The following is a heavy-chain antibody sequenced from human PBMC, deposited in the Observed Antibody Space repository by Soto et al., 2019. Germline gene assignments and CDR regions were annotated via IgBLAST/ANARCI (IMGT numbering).Heavy chain of an antibody. CDR1: GYSFTSYW. Sequence: LGESLKISCKGSGYSFTSYWIGWVRQMPGKGLEWMGIIYPGDSDTRYSPSFQGQVTISADKSISTAYLQWSSLKASDTAMYYCARELSGYSSSWYGNFFDYWGQGTLVTVSS. J-gene: IGHJ4*02. V-gene: IGHV5-51*01. CDR2: IYPGDSDT. D-gene: IGHD6-13*01. CDR3: ARELSGYSSSWYGNFFDY.